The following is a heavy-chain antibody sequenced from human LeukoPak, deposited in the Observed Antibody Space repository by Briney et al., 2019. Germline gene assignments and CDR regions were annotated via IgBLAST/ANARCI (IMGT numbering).Heavy chain of an antibody. CDR3: ARGPLSSSSGAPFDY. J-gene: IGHJ4*02. CDR1: GFIFSTYR. D-gene: IGHD6-6*01. CDR2: ISTSSYYI. Sequence: GGSLRLSCAASGFIFSTYRMTWVRQAPGKGLEWVSSISTSSYYIYYADSLKGRFTISRDNAKNSLYLQMNSLRPEDTALYYCARGPLSSSSGAPFDYWGQGTQVTVSS. V-gene: IGHV3-21*01.